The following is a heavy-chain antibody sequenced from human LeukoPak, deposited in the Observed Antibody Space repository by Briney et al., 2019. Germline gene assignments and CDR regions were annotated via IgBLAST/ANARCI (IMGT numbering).Heavy chain of an antibody. Sequence: ASVKVSCKASGYTFTSYYMHWVRQAPGQGLEWMGWINPNSGGTNSAQKFQGRVTMTRDTSISTAYMELNRLTLDDTAVYYCAKEGEGLPYWGQGTLVTVSS. CDR3: AKEGEGLPY. CDR1: GYTFTSYY. J-gene: IGHJ4*02. D-gene: IGHD3-16*01. V-gene: IGHV1-2*02. CDR2: INPNSGGT.